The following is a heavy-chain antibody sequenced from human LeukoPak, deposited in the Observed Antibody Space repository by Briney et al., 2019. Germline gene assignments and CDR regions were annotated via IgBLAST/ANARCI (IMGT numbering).Heavy chain of an antibody. CDR2: IIPIFGTA. V-gene: IGHV1-69*13. Sequence: EASVKASCRASGGTFSSYAISWVRQAPGQGLEWMGGIIPIFGTANYAQKFQGRVTITADESTSTAYMELSSLRSEDTAVYYCARTRDGSGSYSAEYYYGMDVWGQGTTVTVSS. D-gene: IGHD3-10*01. CDR3: ARTRDGSGSYSAEYYYGMDV. CDR1: GGTFSSYA. J-gene: IGHJ6*02.